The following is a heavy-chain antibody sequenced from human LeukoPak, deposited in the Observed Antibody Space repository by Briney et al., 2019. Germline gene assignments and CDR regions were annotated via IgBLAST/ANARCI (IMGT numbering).Heavy chain of an antibody. D-gene: IGHD3-22*01. Sequence: GGSLRLSCAASGFTFSSYEMKWVRQAPGKGLEWVSYISSSGTSIYYADSVKGRFTISRDNAKNSLYLQMNSLRAEDTAVYYCATGGGGSYYDSRGYYSDIWGQGTMVTVSS. V-gene: IGHV3-48*03. CDR1: GFTFSSYE. CDR3: ATGGGGSYYDSRGYYSDI. CDR2: ISSSGTSI. J-gene: IGHJ3*02.